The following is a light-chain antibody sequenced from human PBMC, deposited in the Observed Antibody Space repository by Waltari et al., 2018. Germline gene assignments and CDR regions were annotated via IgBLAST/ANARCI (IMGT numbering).Light chain of an antibody. V-gene: IGKV1-33*01. J-gene: IGKJ2*01. CDR3: QHYHSLPYT. CDR2: DAS. Sequence: DIQRTQSPSSLVAAVGDRVTKTCQATQDITTSLSWFQQKPGKAPQLLIYDASSLQAGVPSRFSGTGSGTAFSFTITSLQPEDSATYYCQHYHSLPYTFGRGTKLQIK. CDR1: QDITTS.